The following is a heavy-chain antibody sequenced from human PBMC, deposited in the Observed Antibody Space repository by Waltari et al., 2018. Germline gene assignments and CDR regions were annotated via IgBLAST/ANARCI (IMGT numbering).Heavy chain of an antibody. J-gene: IGHJ3*02. V-gene: IGHV4-38-2*01. D-gene: IGHD3-22*01. CDR2: INHSGST. CDR1: GYSISSGYY. CDR3: ARRRRYLYYDSSGYYRAFDI. Sequence: QVQLQESGPGLVKPSETLSLTCAVSGYSISSGYYWSWIRQPPGKGLEWIGEINHSGSTNYNPSRKSRVTIAVYTAKNQFSLKLSSVTAADTAVYYCARRRRYLYYDSSGYYRAFDIWGQGTMVTVSS.